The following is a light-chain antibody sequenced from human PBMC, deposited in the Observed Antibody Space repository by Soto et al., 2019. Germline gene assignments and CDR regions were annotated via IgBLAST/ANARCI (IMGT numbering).Light chain of an antibody. CDR1: QGISSY. CDR2: AAS. CDR3: QQYYSYPWT. Sequence: AIRMTHSPSSLSASPGDRVTITRGASQGISSYLAWYQQKPGKAPKLLIYAASTWQSGVPSRFSGSGSGTDFTLTISCLQSEDFATYYCQQYYSYPWTFGQGTKVDIK. J-gene: IGKJ1*01. V-gene: IGKV1-8*01.